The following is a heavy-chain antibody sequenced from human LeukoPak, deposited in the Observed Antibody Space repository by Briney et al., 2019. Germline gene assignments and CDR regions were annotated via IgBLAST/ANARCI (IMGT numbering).Heavy chain of an antibody. Sequence: PSETLSLTCAVSGGSISSGGYSWSWIRQPPGKGLEWIGYIYHSGSTYYNPSLKSRVTISVDRSKNQFSLKLSSVTAADTAVYYCARADSSSYPSAFDYWAREPWSPSPQ. J-gene: IGHJ4*02. CDR1: GGSISSGGYS. D-gene: IGHD6-6*01. V-gene: IGHV4-30-2*01. CDR3: ARADSSSYPSAFDY. CDR2: IYHSGST.